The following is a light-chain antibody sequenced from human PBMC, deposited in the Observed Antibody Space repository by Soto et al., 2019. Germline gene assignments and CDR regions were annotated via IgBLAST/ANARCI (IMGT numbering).Light chain of an antibody. Sequence: DIQMTQSPSTLSASVGDRVTITCRASQSISSWLAWYQQKPGKAPKLLIYKASTLESGVPSSFSGSGSGTEFSLPLSSLQPDDFETYYCQPSFSFGARTNVDIK. CDR2: KAS. V-gene: IGKV1-5*03. CDR1: QSISSW. CDR3: QPSFS. J-gene: IGKJ3*01.